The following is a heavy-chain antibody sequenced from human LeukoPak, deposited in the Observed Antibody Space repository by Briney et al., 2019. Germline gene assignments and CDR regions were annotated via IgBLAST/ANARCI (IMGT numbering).Heavy chain of an antibody. CDR3: ARGPDGIAARRRFGWFDP. J-gene: IGHJ5*02. CDR1: GGSFCGYY. V-gene: IGHV4-34*01. Sequence: SETLSLTSAVYGGSFCGYYWSWMRQPPGKGLEWRGEINHGGSTNYNPSLKSRVTISVDTSKKQFSLKVSSVTAADTAVYYCARGPDGIAARRRFGWFDPWGQGTLVTVSS. D-gene: IGHD6-6*01. CDR2: INHGGST.